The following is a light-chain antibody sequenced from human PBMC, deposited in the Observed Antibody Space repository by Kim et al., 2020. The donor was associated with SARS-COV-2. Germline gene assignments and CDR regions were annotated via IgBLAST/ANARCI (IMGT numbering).Light chain of an antibody. V-gene: IGLV3-19*01. J-gene: IGLJ2*01. CDR1: SLRSYY. CDR3: NSRDSSGNHLGVV. CDR2: GKN. Sequence: SSGLTQDPAVSVALGQTVRITCQGDSLRSYYASWYQQKPGQAPVLVIYGKNNRPSGIPDRFSGSSSGNTASLTITGAQAEDEADYYCNSRDSSGNHLGVVFGGGNQLTV.